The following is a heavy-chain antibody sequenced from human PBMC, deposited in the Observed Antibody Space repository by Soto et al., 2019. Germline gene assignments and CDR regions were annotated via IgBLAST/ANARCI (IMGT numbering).Heavy chain of an antibody. CDR1: GFTFSSYA. CDR3: AKGIPYGSGSYGADYYYGMDV. V-gene: IGHV3-23*01. J-gene: IGHJ6*02. D-gene: IGHD3-10*01. Sequence: GGSLRLSCAASGFTFSSYAMSWVRQAPGKGLEWVSAISGSGGSTYYADSVKGRFTISRDNSKNTLYLQMNSLRAEDTAVYYCAKGIPYGSGSYGADYYYGMDVWGQGTTVTVSS. CDR2: ISGSGGST.